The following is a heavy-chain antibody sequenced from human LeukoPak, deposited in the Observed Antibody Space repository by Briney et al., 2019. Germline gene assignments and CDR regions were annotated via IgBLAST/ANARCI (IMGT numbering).Heavy chain of an antibody. CDR3: AKSMDYYGSGTWFDP. CDR1: GLTFSSYS. Sequence: GGSLRLSCAASGLTFSSYSMNWVRQAPGKGLEWVSYISSSSSTIYYADSVKGRFTISRDNAKNSLYLQMNSLRAEDTAVYYCAKSMDYYGSGTWFDPWGQGTLVTVSS. J-gene: IGHJ5*02. V-gene: IGHV3-48*01. D-gene: IGHD3-10*01. CDR2: ISSSSSTI.